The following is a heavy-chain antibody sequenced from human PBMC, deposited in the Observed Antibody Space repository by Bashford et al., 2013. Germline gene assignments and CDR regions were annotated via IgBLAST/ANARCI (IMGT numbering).Heavy chain of an antibody. J-gene: IGHJ4*02. D-gene: IGHD3-16*02. CDR1: GFTFSSYG. V-gene: IGHV3-23*01. CDR3: AKIPVTFGGVSVTYDFDY. Sequence: GGSLRLSCAASGFTFSSYGMHWVRQAPGKGLEWVSAISGSGGNTQYADSVKGRFTITRDNSKNTLYLQMNSLRAEDTAEYYCAKIPVTFGGVSVTYDFDYWGQGTLVTVSS. CDR2: ISGSGGNT.